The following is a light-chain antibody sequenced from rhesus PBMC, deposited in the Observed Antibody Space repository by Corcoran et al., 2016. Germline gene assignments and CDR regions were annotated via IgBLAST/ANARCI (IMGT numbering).Light chain of an antibody. CDR3: QHGYDTPRT. J-gene: IGKJ1*01. CDR2: KAS. CDR1: QGISNN. V-gene: IGKV1-25*01. Sequence: DIQMTQSPSSLSASVGDRVTITCQATQGISNNLVWYQKKPGKAPKLLIYKASTLESGVPSRFSGSGSGTDFTLPISGLQPEDFATYYCQHGYDTPRTFGQGTKVEIK.